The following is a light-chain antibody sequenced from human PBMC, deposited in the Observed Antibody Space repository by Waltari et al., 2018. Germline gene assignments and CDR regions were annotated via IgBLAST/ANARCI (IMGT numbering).Light chain of an antibody. V-gene: IGLV2-23*01. Sequence: QSALTQPASVSGSPGQSITLSCTESSSDVGSHNFVSWYQQHPGKAPKVMIYEDNKRPAGLSNRFSGSKSGNTASLTISGLQADDEADYYCCSYAGSSPRWVFGGGTKLTVL. CDR1: SSDVGSHNF. CDR3: CSYAGSSPRWV. CDR2: EDN. J-gene: IGLJ3*02.